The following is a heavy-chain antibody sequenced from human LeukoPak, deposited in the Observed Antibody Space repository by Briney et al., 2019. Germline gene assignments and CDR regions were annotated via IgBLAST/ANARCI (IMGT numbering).Heavy chain of an antibody. V-gene: IGHV5-51*01. CDR1: GYIFTTSW. Sequence: PGESLKISCKASGYIFTTSWIGWVRQMPGKGLEWMGIIYPGDSETRYSPSFQGQVSISADKSINTAYLQWSSLKASDTAMYDCARQYSGFDYWGQGTLVTVSS. D-gene: IGHD3-10*01. J-gene: IGHJ4*02. CDR3: ARQYSGFDY. CDR2: IYPGDSET.